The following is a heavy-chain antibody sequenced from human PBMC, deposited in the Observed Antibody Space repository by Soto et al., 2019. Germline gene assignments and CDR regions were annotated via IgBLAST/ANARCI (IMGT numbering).Heavy chain of an antibody. CDR1: GFTFSSYS. Sequence: GGSLRLSCAASGFTFSSYSMNWVRQAPGKGLEWVSYISSSSSTIYYADSVKGRFTISRDKAKNSLYLQMNSLRAEDTAVYYCASSDFWSGRTDYYYYMDVWGKGTTVTVSS. V-gene: IGHV3-48*01. J-gene: IGHJ6*03. CDR3: ASSDFWSGRTDYYYYMDV. D-gene: IGHD3-3*01. CDR2: ISSSSSTI.